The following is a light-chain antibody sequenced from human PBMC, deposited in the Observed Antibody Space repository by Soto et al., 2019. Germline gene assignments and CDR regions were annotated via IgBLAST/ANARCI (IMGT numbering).Light chain of an antibody. CDR1: ETISTF. Sequence: DIQFTQSPASLSSYLLDIVTMTCRASETISTFLNWYQHKPGKAPRLLISAASRLQSGVPPRFSGSGSGTEFTLTINSLRPEDFASYYCQQSYSSSPITFGPGTRLEIK. V-gene: IGKV1-39*01. CDR3: QQSYSSSPIT. J-gene: IGKJ5*01. CDR2: AAS.